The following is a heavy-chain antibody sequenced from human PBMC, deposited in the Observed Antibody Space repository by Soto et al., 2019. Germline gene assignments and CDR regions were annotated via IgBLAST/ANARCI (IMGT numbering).Heavy chain of an antibody. J-gene: IGHJ5*02. V-gene: IGHV3-23*01. CDR2: ITGIDGRT. Sequence: GGSLRLSCVGSGFTFGNYAMSWVRQAPGKGLEWVSSITGIDGRTYYADSVKGRFTISRDNPKNTLYLQMNNLRAEDTAMFYCAKDRGPYCSGGICYPPSWFDTWGQGTQVTVS. D-gene: IGHD2-15*01. CDR1: GFTFGNYA. CDR3: AKDRGPYCSGGICYPPSWFDT.